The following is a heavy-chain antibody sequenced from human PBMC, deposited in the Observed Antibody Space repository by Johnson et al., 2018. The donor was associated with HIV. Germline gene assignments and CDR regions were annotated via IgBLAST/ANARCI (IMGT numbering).Heavy chain of an antibody. CDR1: GFTFSSYG. D-gene: IGHD1-1*01. CDR2: ISYDGSNK. J-gene: IGHJ3*02. CDR3: ARRVEGRRSANDAFDI. Sequence: VQLVESGGGVVQPGRSLRLSCAASGFTFSSYGMHWVRQAPGKGLEWVAVISYDGSNKYYADSVKGRFTISRDNSKNTLYLQMNSLRAEDTAVYYCARRVEGRRSANDAFDIWGQGTMVTVSS. V-gene: IGHV3-30*03.